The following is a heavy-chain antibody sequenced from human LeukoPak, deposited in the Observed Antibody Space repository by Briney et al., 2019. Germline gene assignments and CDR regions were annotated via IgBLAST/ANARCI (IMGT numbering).Heavy chain of an antibody. CDR1: GGSLSSGNYF. Sequence: SETLSLTCTVSGGSLSSGNYFWNWIRQSAGKGLEWIGRTSTSGRTIFNPSLKSRVTMSVDTSTNQISLNLTSVTAADTAVYYCGKGPWNSGRFDSWGQGTLVTVSS. J-gene: IGHJ4*02. CDR3: GKGPWNSGRFDS. V-gene: IGHV4-61*02. D-gene: IGHD1-26*01. CDR2: TSTSGRT.